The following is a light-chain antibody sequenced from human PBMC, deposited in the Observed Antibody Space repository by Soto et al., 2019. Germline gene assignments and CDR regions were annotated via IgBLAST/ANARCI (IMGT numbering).Light chain of an antibody. CDR2: AAS. V-gene: IGKV1-9*01. CDR3: QQLYSYPRT. CDR1: QGISSY. Sequence: DIQLTQSPSFLSASVGDRVTITCRASQGISSYLAWYQQKPRKAPDLLIYAASSLQTGVPSRFSGSGSGTEFTLTISSLQPEDYATYYCQQLYSYPRTFGQGTQLDIK. J-gene: IGKJ2*01.